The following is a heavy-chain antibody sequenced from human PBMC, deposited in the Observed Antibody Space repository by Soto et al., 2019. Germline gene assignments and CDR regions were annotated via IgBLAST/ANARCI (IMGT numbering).Heavy chain of an antibody. CDR1: GCC. Sequence: GCCCILISQHPGKGLEWIGYIFYTGNTNYNPSLKSRVTISVDTSKSQFSLKLSSVTAADTAVYYCARGGGGYPNNYWGPGTLVTVSS. D-gene: IGHD5-12*01. CDR2: IFYTGNT. CDR3: ARGGGGYPNNY. J-gene: IGHJ4*02. V-gene: IGHV4-61*08.